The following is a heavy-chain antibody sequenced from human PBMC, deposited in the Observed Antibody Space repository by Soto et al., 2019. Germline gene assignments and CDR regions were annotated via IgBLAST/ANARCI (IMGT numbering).Heavy chain of an antibody. D-gene: IGHD2-21*02. CDR1: GLTFSNYG. J-gene: IGHJ1*01. V-gene: IGHV3-23*01. Sequence: EVQLLESGGGLVQPGGSLRLSCAASGLTFSNYGMTWVRQAPGQGLEWVSAISGSGDTYNLDSLKGRFSISRDNSKSTLFLQMNSLRAEDTAVYYCDTYGGDSGGFEYFKHWGQGTLVTVSS. CDR3: DTYGGDSGGFEYFKH. CDR2: ISGSGDT.